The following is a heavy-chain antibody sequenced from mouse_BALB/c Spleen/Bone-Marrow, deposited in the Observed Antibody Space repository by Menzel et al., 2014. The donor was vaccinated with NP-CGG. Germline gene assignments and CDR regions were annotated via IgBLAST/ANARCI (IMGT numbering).Heavy chain of an antibody. J-gene: IGHJ2*01. CDR3: ARDKDHVFFDY. CDR2: ISNKANGYTT. Sequence: EVHLVESGGGLVQPGGSLRLSCATSGFTFTDYYMNWVRQPPGKALEWLGFISNKANGYTTEYSASVKSQFTISRDNSQNNLYLQMNTLRADDSATYYCARDKDHVFFDYWGQGTTLTVSS. CDR1: GFTFTDYY. V-gene: IGHV7-3*02.